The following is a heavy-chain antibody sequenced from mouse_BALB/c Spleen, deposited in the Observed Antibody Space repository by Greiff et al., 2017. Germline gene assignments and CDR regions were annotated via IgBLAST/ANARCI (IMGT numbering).Heavy chain of an antibody. J-gene: IGHJ2*01. Sequence: QVQLKESGAELMKPGASVKISCKATGYTFSSYWIEWVKQRPGHGLEWIGEILPGSGSTNYNEKFKGKATFTADTSSNTAYMQLSSLTSEDSAVYYCATYGSRYYFDYWGQGTTLTVSS. CDR2: ILPGSGST. CDR1: GYTFSSYW. D-gene: IGHD1-1*01. V-gene: IGHV1-9*01. CDR3: ATYGSRYYFDY.